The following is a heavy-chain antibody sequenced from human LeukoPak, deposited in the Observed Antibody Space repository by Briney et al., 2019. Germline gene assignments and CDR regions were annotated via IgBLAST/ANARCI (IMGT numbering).Heavy chain of an antibody. J-gene: IGHJ5*02. CDR1: GFTFSNAW. CDR2: IKSKTDGGTT. D-gene: IGHD3-3*01. Sequence: GGSLRLSCAASGFTFSNAWMSWVRQAPGKGLEWVGRIKSKTDGGTTDYAAPVKGRFTISRDDSKNTLYLQMNSLKTEDTAVYYCTTDLLRLRFLEWLPYNWFDPWAREPWSPSPQ. CDR3: TTDLLRLRFLEWLPYNWFDP. V-gene: IGHV3-15*01.